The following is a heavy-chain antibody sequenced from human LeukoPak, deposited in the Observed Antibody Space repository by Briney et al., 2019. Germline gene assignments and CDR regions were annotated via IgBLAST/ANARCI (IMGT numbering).Heavy chain of an antibody. J-gene: IGHJ4*02. CDR3: ARAVRGGKFDY. CDR2: IYYSGST. Sequence: SETLSLTCTVSGGSISSYYWSWIRQPPGKGLEWIGYIYYSGSTNYNPSLKSRVTISVDTSKNQFSLELSSVTAADTAGYYFARAVRGGKFDYWGQGTLVTVSS. V-gene: IGHV4-59*01. D-gene: IGHD4-11*01. CDR1: GGSISSYY.